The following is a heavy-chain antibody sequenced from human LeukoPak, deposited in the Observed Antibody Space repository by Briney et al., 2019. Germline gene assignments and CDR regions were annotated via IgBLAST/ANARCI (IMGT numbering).Heavy chain of an antibody. CDR2: IIPIFGTA. CDR3: ARGLRSSSQGALKYYYYYYMDV. D-gene: IGHD6-6*01. V-gene: IGHV1-69*05. J-gene: IGHJ6*03. Sequence: SVKVSCKASGGTFSSYAISWVRQAPGQGLEWMGGIIPIFGTANYAQKFQGRVTITTDESTSTAYMELSSLRSEDTAVYYCARGLRSSSQGALKYYYYYYMDVWGKGTTVTVSS. CDR1: GGTFSSYA.